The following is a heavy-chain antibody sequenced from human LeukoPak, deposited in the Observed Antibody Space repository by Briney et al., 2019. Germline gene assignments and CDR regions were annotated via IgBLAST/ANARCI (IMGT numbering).Heavy chain of an antibody. J-gene: IGHJ4*02. CDR3: ARIYSRPLDY. CDR2: IKQDGSEK. D-gene: IGHD2-21*01. V-gene: IGHV3-7*01. Sequence: GGSLRLSSAASGFTFSSYWVSWVRHAPGKGLEWVANIKQDGSEKYYVDSVKGRFTISRDNAKNSLYLQMNSLRAEDTAVYYCARIYSRPLDYWGQGTLVTVSS. CDR1: GFTFSSYW.